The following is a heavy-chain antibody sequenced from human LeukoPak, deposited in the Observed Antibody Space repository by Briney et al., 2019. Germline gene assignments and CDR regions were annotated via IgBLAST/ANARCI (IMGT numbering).Heavy chain of an antibody. Sequence: GRSLRLSCAASGFTFDDYAMHWVRQAPGKGLEWVSGICWNSGSIGYADSVKGRFTISRDNAKNSLYLQMNSLRAEDTALYYCAKGLSIHYYYYGMDVWGQGTTVTVSS. V-gene: IGHV3-9*01. J-gene: IGHJ6*02. CDR1: GFTFDDYA. CDR3: AKGLSIHYYYYGMDV. CDR2: ICWNSGSI. D-gene: IGHD2-21*01.